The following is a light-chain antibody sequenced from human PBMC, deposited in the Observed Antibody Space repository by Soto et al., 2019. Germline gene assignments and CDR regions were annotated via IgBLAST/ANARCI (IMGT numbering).Light chain of an antibody. CDR1: QSISSY. J-gene: IGKJ1*01. CDR2: AAS. CDR3: QQSYSTPRT. Sequence: DIQMTQSPSSLSASVGDRFTITCRASQSISSYLNWYQQKPGKAPKLLICAASSLQSGVPSRFSGSGSGTDFTLTISSLQPEDFATYYCQQSYSTPRTFGQGTKVDIK. V-gene: IGKV1-39*01.